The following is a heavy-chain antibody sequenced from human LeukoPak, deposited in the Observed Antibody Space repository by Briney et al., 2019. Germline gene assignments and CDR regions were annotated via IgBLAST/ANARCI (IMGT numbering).Heavy chain of an antibody. J-gene: IGHJ4*02. CDR3: ARDLNL. CDR2: IYYSGST. Sequence: SETLSLTCTVSGGSISSHYWSWIRQPPGKGLEWIGYIYYSGSTNYNPSLKSRVTISVDTSKNQFSLELSSVTAADTAVYYCARDLNLWGQGTLVTVSS. CDR1: GGSISSHY. V-gene: IGHV4-59*11.